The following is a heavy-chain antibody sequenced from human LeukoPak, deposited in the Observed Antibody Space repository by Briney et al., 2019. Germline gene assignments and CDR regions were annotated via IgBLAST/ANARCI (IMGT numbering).Heavy chain of an antibody. Sequence: PGGSLRLSCAASGFTFSSYWMHWVRQAPGKGLVWVSRINSDGSSTSYADSVKGRFTISRDNAKNTLYLQMNSLRAEDTAVYYCARGDTAMAYFDYWGQGTLVTVSS. J-gene: IGHJ4*02. CDR2: INSDGSST. D-gene: IGHD5-18*01. CDR3: ARGDTAMAYFDY. V-gene: IGHV3-74*01. CDR1: GFTFSSYW.